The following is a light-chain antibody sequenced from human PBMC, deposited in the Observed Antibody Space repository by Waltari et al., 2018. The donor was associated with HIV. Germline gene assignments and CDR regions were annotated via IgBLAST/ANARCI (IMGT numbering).Light chain of an antibody. J-gene: IGKJ2*01. CDR2: DAS. CDR1: QNVRNNY. V-gene: IGKV3-20*01. CDR3: QQYGSFGYT. Sequence: EIVLTQSPGTLSLSPGERATLSCRASQNVRNNYLAWYQQKFGQAPRLLIYDASSRASGIPDRCSGSGSGTDVTLTISRLEPEDFAVYYCQQYGSFGYTFGQGTNLEIK.